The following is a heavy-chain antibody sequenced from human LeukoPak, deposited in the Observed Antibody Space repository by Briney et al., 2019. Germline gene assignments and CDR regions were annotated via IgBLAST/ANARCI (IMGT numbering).Heavy chain of an antibody. J-gene: IGHJ3*02. CDR1: GGTFSSYA. D-gene: IGHD2-2*01. V-gene: IGHV1-18*01. CDR3: ARDFDIVVVPAAIGDAFDI. CDR2: ISAYNGNT. Sequence: ASVKVSCKASGGTFSSYAISWVRQAPGQGLEWMGWISAYNGNTNYAQKLQGRVTMTTDTSTSTAYMELRSLRSDDTAVYYCARDFDIVVVPAAIGDAFDIWGQGTMVTVSS.